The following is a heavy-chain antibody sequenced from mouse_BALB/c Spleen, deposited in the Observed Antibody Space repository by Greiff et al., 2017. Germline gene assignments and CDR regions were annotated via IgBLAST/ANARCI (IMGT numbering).Heavy chain of an antibody. CDR3: ARGAPLRYRYAMDY. CDR1: GFSLTSYG. CDR2: IWAGGST. Sequence: VKLQESGPGLVAPSQSLSITCTVSGFSLTSYGVHWVRQPPGKGLEWLGVIWAGGSTNYNSALMSRLSISKDNSKSQVFLKMNSLQTDDTAMYYCARGAPLRYRYAMDYWGQGTSVTVSS. D-gene: IGHD1-1*01. J-gene: IGHJ4*01. V-gene: IGHV2-9*02.